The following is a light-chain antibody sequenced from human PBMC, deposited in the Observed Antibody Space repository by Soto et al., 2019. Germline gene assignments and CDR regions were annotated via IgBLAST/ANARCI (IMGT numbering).Light chain of an antibody. CDR3: SSKRTTASLV. CDR1: SSDVGGYNY. V-gene: IGLV2-14*03. J-gene: IGLJ1*01. CDR2: EVI. Sequence: QSVLTQPASVSGSPGQSITISCTGTSSDVGGYNYVSWYQQHPGKAPKLMIYEVINRPSGISSRFSGSKSGNTASLTISGLQAEDEADYYCSSKRTTASLVFGTGTKVTVL.